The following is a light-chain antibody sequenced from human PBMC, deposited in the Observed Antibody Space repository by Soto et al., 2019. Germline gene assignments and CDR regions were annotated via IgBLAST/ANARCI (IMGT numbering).Light chain of an antibody. CDR3: QQYDKYST. J-gene: IGKJ1*01. CDR2: DAS. V-gene: IGKV1-5*01. CDR1: QTISVS. Sequence: IQMTQSPSTLSASVGDTVTITCRASQTISVSLAWYQQKPGKAPNLLIYDASTLQGGVPSRFSGSGSGTEFTLTVTSLQPEDFATYFCQQYDKYSTFGHGTKVDI.